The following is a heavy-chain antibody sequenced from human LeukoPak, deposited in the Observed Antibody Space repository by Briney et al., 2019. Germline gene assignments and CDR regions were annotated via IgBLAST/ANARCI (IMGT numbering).Heavy chain of an antibody. CDR1: GGSISSGSYY. Sequence: PSETLSLTCTVSGGSISSGSYYWSWIRQPAGKGLEWIGRINISGSTNYNPSLKSRVTISVDTSKNQFSLKLSSVTAADTAVYYCASIQSYYFGLDVWGQGTTVTVSS. D-gene: IGHD4-11*01. V-gene: IGHV4-61*02. CDR2: INISGST. CDR3: ASIQSYYFGLDV. J-gene: IGHJ6*02.